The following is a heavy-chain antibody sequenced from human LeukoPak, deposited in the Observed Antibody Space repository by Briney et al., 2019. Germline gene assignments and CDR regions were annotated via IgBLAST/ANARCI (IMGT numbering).Heavy chain of an antibody. J-gene: IGHJ4*02. Sequence: PGRSLRLSCAASGFTFSSYGMHWVRQAPGKGLEWVSVISYDGSNKYYADSVKGRFTISRDNSKNTLYLQMNSLRAEDTAVYYCAKDEGELEVTDYWGQGTLVAVSS. CDR3: AKDEGELEVTDY. CDR1: GFTFSSYG. CDR2: ISYDGSNK. D-gene: IGHD1-26*01. V-gene: IGHV3-30*18.